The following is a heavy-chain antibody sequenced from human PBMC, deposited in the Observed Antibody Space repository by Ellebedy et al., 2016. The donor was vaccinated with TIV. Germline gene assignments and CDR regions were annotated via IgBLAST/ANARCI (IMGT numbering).Heavy chain of an antibody. CDR1: GYSFTNYW. V-gene: IGHV5-51*01. CDR2: IHHGDSDT. J-gene: IGHJ6*02. D-gene: IGHD3-10*01. CDR3: ARRMVRGGIRYAMDV. Sequence: GESLKISCQASGYSFTNYWIGWVRQMPGKGLEWMGIIHHGDSDTRYSTSFEGQVTISVDKSIITAYLQWNSLKASDTATYYCARRMVRGGIRYAMDVWGQGTTVTVSS.